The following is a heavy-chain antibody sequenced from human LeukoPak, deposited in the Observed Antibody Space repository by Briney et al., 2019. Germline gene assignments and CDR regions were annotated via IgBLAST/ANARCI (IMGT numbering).Heavy chain of an antibody. Sequence: SETLSLTCTVSGGSISSYYWSWIRQPPGKGLEWIGYIYYSGSTNYNPSLKSRVAISVDTSKNQFSLKLSSVTAADTAVYYCASGKTSGYELDWGQGTLVTVSS. CDR2: IYYSGST. CDR1: GGSISSYY. J-gene: IGHJ4*02. V-gene: IGHV4-59*08. CDR3: ASGKTSGYELD. D-gene: IGHD5-12*01.